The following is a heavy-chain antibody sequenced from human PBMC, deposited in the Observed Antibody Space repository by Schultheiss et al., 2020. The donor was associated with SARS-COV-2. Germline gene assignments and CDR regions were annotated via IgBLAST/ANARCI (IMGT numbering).Heavy chain of an antibody. V-gene: IGHV4-34*01. J-gene: IGHJ6*02. D-gene: IGHD6-6*01. CDR2: INHSGST. CDR1: GGSFSGYY. CDR3: AREQQLVHFYYYGMDV. Sequence: GSLRLSCAVYGGSFSGYYWSWIRQPPGKGLEWIGEINHSGSTNYNPSLKSRVTISVDTSKNQFSLKLSSVTAADTAVYYCAREQQLVHFYYYGMDVWGQGTTVTVSS.